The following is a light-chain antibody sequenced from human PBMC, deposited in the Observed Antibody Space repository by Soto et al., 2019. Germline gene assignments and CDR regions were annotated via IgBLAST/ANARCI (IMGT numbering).Light chain of an antibody. J-gene: IGLJ3*02. CDR2: EVS. CDR1: SIDVGGYNY. CDR3: CSFAGSYAWL. Sequence: QSALTQPRSVSGSPGQSVTISCTGTSIDVGGYNYVSWYQQHPGKAPKLMIYEVSKWPSGVPDRFSGSKSGNTASLTISGLQPEDEADYYCCSFAGSYAWLFGGGTKLTVL. V-gene: IGLV2-11*01.